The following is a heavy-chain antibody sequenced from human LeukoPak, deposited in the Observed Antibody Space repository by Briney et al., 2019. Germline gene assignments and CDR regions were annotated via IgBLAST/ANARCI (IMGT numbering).Heavy chain of an antibody. CDR2: ISNNGGYT. CDR1: EFSFSRYA. D-gene: IGHD2-15*01. Sequence: PGGSLRLSCAASEFSFSRYAMSWVRQAPGKGLEWVSAISNNGGYTYYADSVQGRFTISRDNSKSTLCLQMNSLRAEDTAVYYCAKQLGYCSDGSCYFPYWGQGTLVTVSS. V-gene: IGHV3-23*01. CDR3: AKQLGYCSDGSCYFPY. J-gene: IGHJ4*02.